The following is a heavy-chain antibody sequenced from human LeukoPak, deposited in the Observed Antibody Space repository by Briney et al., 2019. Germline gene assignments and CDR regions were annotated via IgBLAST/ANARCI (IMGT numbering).Heavy chain of an antibody. Sequence: GASVKVSCKASGYTFTSYGISWVRQAPGQGLEWMGRIIPILGIANYAQKFQGRVTITADKSTSTAYMELSSLRSEDTAVYYCARDLITIFGVVIIPFDYWGQGTLVTVSS. D-gene: IGHD3-3*01. CDR3: ARDLITIFGVVIIPFDY. CDR1: GYTFTSYG. CDR2: IIPILGIA. V-gene: IGHV1-69*04. J-gene: IGHJ4*02.